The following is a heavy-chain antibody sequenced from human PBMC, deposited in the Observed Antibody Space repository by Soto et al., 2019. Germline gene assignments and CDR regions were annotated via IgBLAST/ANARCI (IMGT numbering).Heavy chain of an antibody. Sequence: PSETLSLTCTVSGGSISSYYWSWIRQPPGKGLEWIGYIYYSGSTNYNPSLKSRVTISVDTSKNQFSLKLSSVTAADTAVYYCARDQGDTSYYYYYGMDVWGQGTTVTVSS. J-gene: IGHJ6*02. CDR1: GGSISSYY. V-gene: IGHV4-59*01. D-gene: IGHD3-16*01. CDR2: IYYSGST. CDR3: ARDQGDTSYYYYYGMDV.